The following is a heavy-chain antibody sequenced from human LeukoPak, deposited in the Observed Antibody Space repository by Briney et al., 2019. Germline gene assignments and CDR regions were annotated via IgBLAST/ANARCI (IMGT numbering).Heavy chain of an antibody. CDR2: ISWDGGST. V-gene: IGHV3-43D*03. J-gene: IGHJ6*03. Sequence: GGSLRLPCAGSGFTFDDYAMHWVRQAPGKGLEWVSLISWDGGSTYYADSVKGRFTISRDNSKNSLYLQMNSLRAEDTALYYCAKGWGYSGYASGYYYMDVWGKGTTVTVSS. CDR1: GFTFDDYA. CDR3: AKGWGYSGYASGYYYMDV. D-gene: IGHD5-12*01.